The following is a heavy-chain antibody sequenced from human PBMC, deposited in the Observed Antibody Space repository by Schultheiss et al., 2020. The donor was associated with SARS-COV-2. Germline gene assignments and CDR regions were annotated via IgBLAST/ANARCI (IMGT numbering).Heavy chain of an antibody. CDR1: GFTFSSYA. D-gene: IGHD2-8*01. CDR3: ARVRLITGFDY. Sequence: GGSLRLSCAASGFTFSSYAMSWVRQATGKGLEWVSAIGTAGDTYYPGSVKGRFTISRENAKNSLYLQMNSLRAGDTAVYYCARVRLITGFDYWGQGTLVTVSS. J-gene: IGHJ4*02. CDR2: IGTAGDT. V-gene: IGHV3-13*01.